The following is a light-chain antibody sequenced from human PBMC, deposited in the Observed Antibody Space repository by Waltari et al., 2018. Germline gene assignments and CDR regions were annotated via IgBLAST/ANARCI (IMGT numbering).Light chain of an antibody. V-gene: IGKV3-11*01. CDR2: DTS. J-gene: IGKJ4*01. Sequence: EIVLTQSPAILSLSPGERASLSCRASQSVTNYLAWYQQKPGQAPRLLIYDTSNRATGIPARFSGSGFGTDFTRTISSLDPEDFAVYYCQQRRDWPLTFGGGTKVEIK. CDR1: QSVTNY. CDR3: QQRRDWPLT.